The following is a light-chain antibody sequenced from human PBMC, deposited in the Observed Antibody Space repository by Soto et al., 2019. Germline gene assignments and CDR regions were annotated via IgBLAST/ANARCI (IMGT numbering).Light chain of an antibody. CDR3: QQRTNWPLT. J-gene: IGKJ4*01. CDR1: QSVSSN. V-gene: IGKV3-11*01. CDR2: GAS. Sequence: EIVLTQSPGTLSLSPGERVTLSCRASQSVSSNLAWYQQKPGQAPRLLIYGASTRATGIPARFSGSGSGTDFTLTISSLEPEDFAVYYCQQRTNWPLTFGGGTKVDIK.